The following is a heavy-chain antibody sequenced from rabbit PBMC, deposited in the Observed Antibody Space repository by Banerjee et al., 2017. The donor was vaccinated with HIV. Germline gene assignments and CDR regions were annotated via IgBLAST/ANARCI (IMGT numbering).Heavy chain of an antibody. V-gene: IGHV1S45*01. CDR2: IDTGDGNT. J-gene: IGHJ4*01. CDR1: GFSFSSGDD. Sequence: QEQLVESGGGLVKPGASLTLTCKASGFSFSSGDDMCWVRQAPGKGLEWIACIDTGDGNTYYASWAKGRFTISKTSSTVDLKMTSLTAADTATYFCARDTYYSYGDAGSTYAIPRFTLWGPGTLVTVS. D-gene: IGHD6-1*01. CDR3: ARDTYYSYGDAGSTYAIPRFTL.